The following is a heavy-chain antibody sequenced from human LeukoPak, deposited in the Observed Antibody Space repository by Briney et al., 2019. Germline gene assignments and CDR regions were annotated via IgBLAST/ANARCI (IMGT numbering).Heavy chain of an antibody. CDR2: ISSSSSYI. D-gene: IGHD5-24*01. CDR3: ARDVRWLQFWWFDP. Sequence: GGSLRLSCAASGFTFSSYSMNWVRQAPGKGLEWVSSISSSSSYIYYADSVKGRFTISRDNAKNSLYLQMNSLRAEDTAVYYCARDVRWLQFWWFDPWGQGTLVTVSS. CDR1: GFTFSSYS. V-gene: IGHV3-21*01. J-gene: IGHJ5*02.